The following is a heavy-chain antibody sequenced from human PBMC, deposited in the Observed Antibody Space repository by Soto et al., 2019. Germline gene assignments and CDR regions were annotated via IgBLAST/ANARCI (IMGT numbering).Heavy chain of an antibody. D-gene: IGHD5-18*01. CDR1: GFAFSNYG. CDR2: MSFEGSNE. J-gene: IGHJ4*02. V-gene: IGHV3-30*18. CDR3: AKDLEDYNYEYKFDY. Sequence: PVESLRLSYVASGFAFSNYGMHWVRQAPGKGAEWVAVMSFEGSNEYYADSVKGRFTVSRDNSKNTLYLQMNSMRAEDTAVYYCAKDLEDYNYEYKFDYRGQGTLVTVSS.